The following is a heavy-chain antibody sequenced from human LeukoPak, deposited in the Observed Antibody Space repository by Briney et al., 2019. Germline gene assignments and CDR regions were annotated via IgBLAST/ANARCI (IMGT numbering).Heavy chain of an antibody. J-gene: IGHJ4*02. Sequence: GGSLRLSCAASGFTFSSYAMSWVRQAPGKGLEWVAVISYDGSNKYYADSVKGRFTISRDNSKNTLYLQMNSLRAEDTAVYYCAREIAAVAGDYWGQGTLVTVSS. D-gene: IGHD6-13*01. CDR2: ISYDGSNK. CDR1: GFTFSSYA. CDR3: AREIAAVAGDY. V-gene: IGHV3-30-3*01.